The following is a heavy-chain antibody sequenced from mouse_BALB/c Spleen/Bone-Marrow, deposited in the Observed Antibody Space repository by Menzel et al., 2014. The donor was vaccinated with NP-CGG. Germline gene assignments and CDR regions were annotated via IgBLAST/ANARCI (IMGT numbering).Heavy chain of an antibody. CDR3: VRRVQLDY. Sequence: EVMLVESGGGLVKPGGSLKLSCAASGFAFSSYDMSWVRQTPEKRLEWVATISSGGSYTYYPDSVKGRSTTSRDNARNTLYLQMSSLRSEDTALYYCVRRVQLDYWGQGTTLTVSS. CDR2: ISSGGSYT. V-gene: IGHV5-9*02. CDR1: GFAFSSYD. J-gene: IGHJ2*01.